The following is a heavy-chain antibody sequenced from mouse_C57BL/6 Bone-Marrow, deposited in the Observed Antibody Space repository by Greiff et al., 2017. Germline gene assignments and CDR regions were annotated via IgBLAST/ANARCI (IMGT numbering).Heavy chain of an antibody. CDR2: ISSGGSYT. CDR3: ARQGDGYYVGAY. J-gene: IGHJ3*01. D-gene: IGHD2-3*01. CDR1: GFTFSSYG. Sequence: EVQVVESGGDLVKPGGSLKLSCAASGFTFSSYGMSWVRQTPDKRLEWVATISSGGSYTYYPDSVKGRFTISRDNAKNTLYLQMSSLKSEDTAMYYCARQGDGYYVGAYWGQGTLVTVSA. V-gene: IGHV5-6*01.